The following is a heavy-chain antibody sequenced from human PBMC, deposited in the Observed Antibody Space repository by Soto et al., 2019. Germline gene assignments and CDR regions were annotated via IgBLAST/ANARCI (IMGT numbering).Heavy chain of an antibody. Sequence: GGSLRLSCEASGFNFKKFAMSWVRQAPGKGLDWVSAISGSGTKTHYADSVKGRFTISRDNSKNTLYLQMNSLRAEDTAVYYCAKDHPVIEVVKVFEYWGRGALVTVSS. V-gene: IGHV3-23*01. CDR3: AKDHPVIEVVKVFEY. J-gene: IGHJ4*02. D-gene: IGHD3-22*01. CDR2: ISGSGTKT. CDR1: GFNFKKFA.